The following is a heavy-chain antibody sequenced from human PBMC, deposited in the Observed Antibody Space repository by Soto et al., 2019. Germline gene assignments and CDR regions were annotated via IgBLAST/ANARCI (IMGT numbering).Heavy chain of an antibody. CDR2: IDPSDSYT. CDR1: GYSFTSYW. Sequence: GESLKIYCKGSGYSFTSYWISWVRQMPGKGLEWMGRIDPSDSYTNYSPSFQGHVTISADKSISTAYLQWSSLKASDTAMYYCARGPSVAGTDYYYGMDVWGQGTTVTVS. J-gene: IGHJ6*02. CDR3: ARGPSVAGTDYYYGMDV. V-gene: IGHV5-10-1*01. D-gene: IGHD6-19*01.